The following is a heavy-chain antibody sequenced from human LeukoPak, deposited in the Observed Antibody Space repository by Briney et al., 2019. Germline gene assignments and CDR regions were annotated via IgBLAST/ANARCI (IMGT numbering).Heavy chain of an antibody. J-gene: IGHJ5*02. Sequence: ASVKVSCKASGYTFTSYAMNWVRQAPGQGLEWMGWINTNTGNPTYAQGFTGRFVFSLDTSVSTAYLQISSLKAEDTAVYYCARGSSIVVVTATRRWFDPWGQGTLVTVSS. CDR3: ARGSSIVVVTATRRWFDP. CDR1: GYTFTSYA. V-gene: IGHV7-4-1*02. CDR2: INTNTGNP. D-gene: IGHD2-21*02.